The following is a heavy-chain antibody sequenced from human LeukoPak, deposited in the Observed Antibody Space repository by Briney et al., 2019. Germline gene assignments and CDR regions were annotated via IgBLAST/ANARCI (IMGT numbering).Heavy chain of an antibody. CDR2: INPNSGGT. CDR3: ARFPSITMVRGDY. Sequence: GASVKVSCKASGYTFTGYYMHWVRQAPGQGLEWMGWINPNSGGTNYAQKFQGRVTMTRNTSISTAYMELSSLRSEDTAVYYCARFPSITMVRGDYWGQGTLVTVSS. J-gene: IGHJ4*02. CDR1: GYTFTGYY. V-gene: IGHV1-2*02. D-gene: IGHD3-10*01.